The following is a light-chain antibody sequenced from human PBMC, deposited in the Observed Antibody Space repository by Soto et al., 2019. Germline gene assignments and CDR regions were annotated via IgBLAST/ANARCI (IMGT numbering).Light chain of an antibody. J-gene: IGLJ3*02. V-gene: IGLV2-11*01. Sequence: QSALTQPRSVSGSPGQSVTISCTGTSSDVGSYNYVSWYQQHPGKAPQLMIYDVTKRPSGVPDRFSGSKSGNTASLTISGLQAEDEADYYCCSYAGSYTLVFGGGTQLTVL. CDR1: SSDVGSYNY. CDR3: CSYAGSYTLV. CDR2: DVT.